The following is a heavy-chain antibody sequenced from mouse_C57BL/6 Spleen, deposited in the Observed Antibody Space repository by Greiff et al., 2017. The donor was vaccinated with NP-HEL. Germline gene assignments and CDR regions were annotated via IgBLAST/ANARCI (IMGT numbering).Heavy chain of an antibody. Sequence: QVQLQQPGAELVMPGASVKLSCKASGYTFTSYWMHWVKQRPGQGLEWIGEIDPSDSYTNYNQKFKGKSTLTVDKSSSTAYMQLSSLTSEDSAVYYCARGYGNYPLDYWGQGTTLTVSS. CDR2: IDPSDSYT. V-gene: IGHV1-69*01. D-gene: IGHD2-1*01. J-gene: IGHJ2*01. CDR3: ARGYGNYPLDY. CDR1: GYTFTSYW.